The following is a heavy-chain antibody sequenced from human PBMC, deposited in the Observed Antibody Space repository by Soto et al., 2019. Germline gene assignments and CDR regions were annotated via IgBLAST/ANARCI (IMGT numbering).Heavy chain of an antibody. J-gene: IGHJ6*02. CDR3: AKAQTYYDILTGYYDYYYYYGMDV. D-gene: IGHD3-9*01. Sequence: EVQLLESGGGLVQPGGSLRLSCAASGFTFSSYAMSWVRQAPGKGLEWVSAISGSGGSTYYADSVKGRFTISRDNSKNTLYLQMNSLRDEDTAVYYCAKAQTYYDILTGYYDYYYYYGMDVWGQGTTVTVSS. CDR2: ISGSGGST. CDR1: GFTFSSYA. V-gene: IGHV3-23*01.